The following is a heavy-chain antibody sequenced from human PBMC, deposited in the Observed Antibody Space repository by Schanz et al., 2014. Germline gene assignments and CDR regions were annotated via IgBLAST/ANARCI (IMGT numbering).Heavy chain of an antibody. CDR2: ISDDGSGK. Sequence: QVHLVESGGGVVQPGRSLRLSCAASGFTFSRYGMHWVRQAPGKGLEWVAVISDDGSGKYSADSVKGRFTISRDNSKNTLYLQMNSLRAEDAAIYFCVKDAAYYDSVIFPDHWGQGTLVTVSS. D-gene: IGHD3-22*01. V-gene: IGHV3-30*18. CDR3: VKDAAYYDSVIFPDH. CDR1: GFTFSRYG. J-gene: IGHJ4*02.